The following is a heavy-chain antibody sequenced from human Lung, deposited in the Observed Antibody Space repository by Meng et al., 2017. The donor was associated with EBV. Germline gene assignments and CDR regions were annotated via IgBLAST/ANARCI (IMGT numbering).Heavy chain of an antibody. V-gene: IGHV6-1*01. CDR3: TREASTGDFDY. CDR2: TYYRSKWYT. D-gene: IGHD7-27*01. CDR1: GDSVSTTTAAA. Sequence: QVQLQQSGPGLVKSSQTLSLTCAISGDSVSTTTAAAWNWIRQSPSRGLEWLGRTYYRSKWYTDYAVSVKSRIIINSDTSKNQFSLQLNSVTLEDTAVYYCTREASTGDFDYWGQGPLVTVAS. J-gene: IGHJ4*02.